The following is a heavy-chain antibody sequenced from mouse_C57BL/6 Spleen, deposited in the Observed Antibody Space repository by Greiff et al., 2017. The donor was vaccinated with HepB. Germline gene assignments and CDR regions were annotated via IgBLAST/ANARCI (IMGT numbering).Heavy chain of an antibody. D-gene: IGHD1-1*01. J-gene: IGHJ4*01. V-gene: IGHV5-9*01. CDR2: ISGGGGNT. Sequence: EVKLEESGGGLVKPGGSLKLSCAASGFTFSSYTMSWVRQTPEKRLEWVATISGGGGNTYYPDSVKGRFTISRDNAKNTLYLQMSSLRSEDTALYYGAITTVVDYYAMDYWGQGTSVTVSS. CDR1: GFTFSSYT. CDR3: AITTVVDYYAMDY.